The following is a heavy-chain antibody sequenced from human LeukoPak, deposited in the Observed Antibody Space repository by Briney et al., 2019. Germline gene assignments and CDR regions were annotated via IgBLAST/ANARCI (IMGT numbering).Heavy chain of an antibody. D-gene: IGHD6-19*01. CDR1: GGSISSSSYY. Sequence: SETLSLTCTVSGGSISSSSYYWGWIRQPPGKGLEWIGSIYYSGSTNYNPSLKSRVTISVDTSKNQFSLKLSSVTAADTAVYYCARGTPGIAVAGNXFDYWGQGTLVTVSS. J-gene: IGHJ4*02. CDR3: ARGTPGIAVAGNXFDY. CDR2: IYYSGST. V-gene: IGHV4-39*07.